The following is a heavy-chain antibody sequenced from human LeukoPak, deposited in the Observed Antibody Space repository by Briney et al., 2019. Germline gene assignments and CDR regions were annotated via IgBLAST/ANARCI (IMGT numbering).Heavy chain of an antibody. CDR2: ISSSSSTI. D-gene: IGHD3-22*01. Sequence: GGSLRLSCAASGFTFSSYWMNWVRQAPGKGLEWVSYISSSSSTIYYADSVKGRFTISRDNAKNSLYLQMNSLRAEDTAVYYCARGSTYYDSSGQVPFDYWGQGTLVTVSS. CDR3: ARGSTYYDSSGQVPFDY. CDR1: GFTFSSYW. J-gene: IGHJ4*02. V-gene: IGHV3-48*01.